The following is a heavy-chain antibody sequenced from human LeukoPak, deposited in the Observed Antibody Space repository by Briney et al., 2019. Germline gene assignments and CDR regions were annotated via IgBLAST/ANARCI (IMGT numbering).Heavy chain of an antibody. V-gene: IGHV1-46*01. Sequence: ASVKVSCKASGYTFTSYYMHWVRQAPGQGLEWVGIINPSGGSTSYAQKFQGRVTMTRDTSTSTVYMELSSLRSEDTAVYYCARDWSIAVASYWGQGTLVTVSS. J-gene: IGHJ4*02. CDR2: INPSGGST. CDR3: ARDWSIAVASY. D-gene: IGHD6-19*01. CDR1: GYTFTSYY.